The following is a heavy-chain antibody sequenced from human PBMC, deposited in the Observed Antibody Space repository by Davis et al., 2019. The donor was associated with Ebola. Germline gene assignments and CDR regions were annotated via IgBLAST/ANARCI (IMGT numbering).Heavy chain of an antibody. J-gene: IGHJ6*03. CDR2: IRSKAYGGTT. V-gene: IGHV3-49*04. Sequence: GESLKISCAASGFTFSSYSMNWVRQAPGKGLEWVGFIRSKAYGGTTEYAASVKGRFTISRDDSKSIAYLQMNSLKTEDTAVYYCTRDGRVVVVPAAILSPGYYYYYMDVWGKGTTVTVSS. CDR1: GFTFSSYS. CDR3: TRDGRVVVVPAAILSPGYYYYYMDV. D-gene: IGHD2-2*02.